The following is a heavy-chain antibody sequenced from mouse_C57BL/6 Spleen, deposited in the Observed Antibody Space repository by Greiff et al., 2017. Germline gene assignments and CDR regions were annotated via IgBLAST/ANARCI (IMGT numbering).Heavy chain of an antibody. J-gene: IGHJ4*01. D-gene: IGHD1-1*01. CDR2: IHPNNGGT. CDR1: GYTFTDYN. Sequence: VQLQQPGPELVKPGASVKIPCKASGYTFTDYNMDWVKQSPGQSLEWIGDIHPNNGGTIYNQKFKGKATLTVDKSSSTAYMELRSLTSEDTAVYYGARRIFYYYGSSYGDAMDYWGQGTSVTVSS. CDR3: ARRIFYYYGSSYGDAMDY. V-gene: IGHV1-18*01.